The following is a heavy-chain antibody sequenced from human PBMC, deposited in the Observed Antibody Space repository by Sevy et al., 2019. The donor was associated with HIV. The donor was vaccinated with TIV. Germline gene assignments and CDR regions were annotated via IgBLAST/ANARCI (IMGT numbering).Heavy chain of an antibody. Sequence: ASVKVSCKVSGYSLSGLSMHWVRQAPGKGLEWMGSFAPEDGERICAQKLEGRVTMTEDTSADTAYMELNSLRFEDTAVYYCATTKDYYESSGCPFDYWGQGTLVTVSS. CDR1: GYSLSGLS. CDR2: FAPEDGER. CDR3: ATTKDYYESSGCPFDY. J-gene: IGHJ4*02. D-gene: IGHD3-22*01. V-gene: IGHV1-24*01.